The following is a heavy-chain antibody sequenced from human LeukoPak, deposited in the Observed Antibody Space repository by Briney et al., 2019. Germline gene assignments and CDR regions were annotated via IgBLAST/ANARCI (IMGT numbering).Heavy chain of an antibody. CDR3: ARGGIEYCSSTSCYAGATEYYYYYYYMDV. J-gene: IGHJ6*03. Sequence: ASVKVSRKASGYRFISYDINWVRQATGQGLEWMGWMNPNSGNTGYAQKFQGRVTMTRNTSISTAYMELSSLRSEDTAVYYCARGGIEYCSSTSCYAGATEYYYYYYYMDVWGKGTTVTISS. CDR1: GYRFISYD. CDR2: MNPNSGNT. D-gene: IGHD2-2*01. V-gene: IGHV1-8*01.